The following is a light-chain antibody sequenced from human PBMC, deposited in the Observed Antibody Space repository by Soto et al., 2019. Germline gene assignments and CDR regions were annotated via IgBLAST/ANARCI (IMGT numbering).Light chain of an antibody. J-gene: IGKJ1*01. Sequence: EIVLTQSPGTLSLSPGERVTLSCRASQSVSSSYLAWYQQKPGQAPRLLIYGASSRATGIPDRFSGSGSGTDFTLTISRLEPEDFAVYYCQQRSNWPPEWTFGQGTKVDIK. CDR1: QSVSSSY. CDR2: GAS. V-gene: IGKV3D-20*02. CDR3: QQRSNWPPEWT.